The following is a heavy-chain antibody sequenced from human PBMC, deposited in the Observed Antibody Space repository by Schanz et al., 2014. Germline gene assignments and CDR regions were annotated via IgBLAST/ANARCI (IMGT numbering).Heavy chain of an antibody. V-gene: IGHV3-7*01. CDR2: IRQDVRAK. CDR1: GFSFSTHA. J-gene: IGHJ6*02. Sequence: EVQLVESGGGLIQPGGSLRLSCAASGFSFSTHAMSWVRQAPGQGLEWVANIRQDVRAKYYVDSVKGRFTISRDNIASSLFLQMNSLRAEDSAVYYCARGLIVGDGQHFYFSYGLDVWGQGTTVTVSS. CDR3: ARGLIVGDGQHFYFSYGLDV. D-gene: IGHD1-26*01.